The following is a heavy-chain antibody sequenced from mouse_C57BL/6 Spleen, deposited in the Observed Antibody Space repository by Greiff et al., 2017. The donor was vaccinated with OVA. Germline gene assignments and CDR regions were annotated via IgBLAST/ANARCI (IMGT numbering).Heavy chain of an antibody. CDR2: ISYDGSN. CDR3: ASHDCDRAWFAY. D-gene: IGHD2-4*01. Sequence: EVKLVESGPGLVKPSQSLSLTCSVTGYSITSGYYWNWIRQFPGNKLEWMGYISYDGSNNYNPSLKNRISITRDPSKNQFFLKLNSVTTEDTATYYYASHDCDRAWFAYWGQGTMVTVSA. CDR1: GYSITSGYY. J-gene: IGHJ3*01. V-gene: IGHV3-6*01.